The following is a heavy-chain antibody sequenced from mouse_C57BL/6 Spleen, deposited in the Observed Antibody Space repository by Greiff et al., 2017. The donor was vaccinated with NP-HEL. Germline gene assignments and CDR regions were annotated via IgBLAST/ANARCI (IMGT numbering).Heavy chain of an antibody. CDR2: IFPGSGST. Sequence: VQLQQSGPELVKPGASVKISCKASGYTFTDYYINWVKQRPGQGLEWIGWIFPGSGSTYYNEKFKGKATLTVDKSSSTAYMLLSSLTSEDSAIYFCARGDITTVVAKEDYWGQGTTLTVSS. J-gene: IGHJ2*01. D-gene: IGHD1-1*01. CDR3: ARGDITTVVAKEDY. V-gene: IGHV1-75*01. CDR1: GYTFTDYY.